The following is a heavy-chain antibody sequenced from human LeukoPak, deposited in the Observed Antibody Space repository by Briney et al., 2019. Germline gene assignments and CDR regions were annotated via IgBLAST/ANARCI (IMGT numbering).Heavy chain of an antibody. CDR2: ISSSSSYI. CDR1: GVTFSSYS. CDR3: ASAPGYYDSSGYYQTLFDY. J-gene: IGHJ4*02. V-gene: IGHV3-21*01. Sequence: GGALRLSCAASGVTFSSYSMNWVRQAPGKGVEGGSSISSSSSYIYYADSVKGRFTISRDNPNTSLYLQMNSLRAEDTAVYYCASAPGYYDSSGYYQTLFDYWGQGTLVTVSS. D-gene: IGHD3-22*01.